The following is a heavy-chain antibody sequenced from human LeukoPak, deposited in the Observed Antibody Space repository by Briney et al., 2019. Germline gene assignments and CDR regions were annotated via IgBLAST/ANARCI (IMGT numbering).Heavy chain of an antibody. CDR2: INPDGGGT. Sequence: ASVKVSCKASGYTFTGDYIHWLRQAPGQGLEWMGWINPDGGGTNYARKFQGRVTLTRGTSISTAYMELSRLRSDDTAIYYCARDKVRGVCGYWGQGTLVTVSS. V-gene: IGHV1-2*02. CDR1: GYTFTGDY. CDR3: ARDKVRGVCGY. J-gene: IGHJ4*02. D-gene: IGHD3-10*01.